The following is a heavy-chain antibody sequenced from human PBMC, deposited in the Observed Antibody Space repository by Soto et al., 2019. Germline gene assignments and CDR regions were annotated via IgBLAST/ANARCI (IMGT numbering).Heavy chain of an antibody. J-gene: IGHJ4*02. V-gene: IGHV1-69*02. CDR3: ARLAQTGDYYDSSGTPPIV. D-gene: IGHD3-22*01. CDR1: GGTFSSYT. CDR2: IIPILGIA. Sequence: ASVKVSCKASGGTFSSYTISWVRQAPGQGLEWMGRIIPILGIANYAQKFQGRVTITADKSTSTAYMELSSLRSEDTAVYYCARLAQTGDYYDSSGTPPIVWGKGSLVPVSS.